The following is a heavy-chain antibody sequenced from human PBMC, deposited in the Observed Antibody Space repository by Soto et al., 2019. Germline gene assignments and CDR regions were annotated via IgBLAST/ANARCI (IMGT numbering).Heavy chain of an antibody. J-gene: IGHJ4*02. V-gene: IGHV1-58*01. CDR3: AKGEGFLDY. D-gene: IGHD2-15*01. CDR2: IVVGSGNT. Sequence: SVKVSCKASGFTFTSSAVQWVRQARGQRLEWIGWIVVGSGNTNYAQKLQGRVTMTTDTSTSTAYMELRSLRSDDTAVYYCAKGEGFLDYWGQGTLVTVSS. CDR1: GFTFTSSA.